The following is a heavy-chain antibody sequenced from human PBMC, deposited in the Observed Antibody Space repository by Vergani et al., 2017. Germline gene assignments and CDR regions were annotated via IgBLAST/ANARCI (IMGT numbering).Heavy chain of an antibody. CDR1: GGTFSSYT. J-gene: IGHJ3*02. V-gene: IGHV1-69*02. D-gene: IGHD3-16*01. CDR3: ARCPRIMITFENAFDI. Sequence: QVQLVHSGAEVKKPGSSVKVSCKASGGTFSSYTISWARQAPGQGLEWMGRIIPILGIANYAQKFQSRVTITADKSTSTAYMELRSLRSEDTAVYYCARCPRIMITFENAFDIWGQGTMVTVSS. CDR2: IIPILGIA.